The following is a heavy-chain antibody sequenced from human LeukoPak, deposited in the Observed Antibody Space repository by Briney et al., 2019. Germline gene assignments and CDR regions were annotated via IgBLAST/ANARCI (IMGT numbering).Heavy chain of an antibody. CDR3: ASQGLVRYFDWYFDY. CDR2: IWYDGSNK. J-gene: IGHJ4*02. CDR1: GFTFSSYG. D-gene: IGHD3-9*01. Sequence: GGSLRLSCAASGFTFSSYGMHWVRQAPGKGLEWVAVIWYDGSNKYYADSVKGRFTISRDNSKNTLYLQMNSLRAEDTAVYYCASQGLVRYFDWYFDYWGQGTLVTVSS. V-gene: IGHV3-33*01.